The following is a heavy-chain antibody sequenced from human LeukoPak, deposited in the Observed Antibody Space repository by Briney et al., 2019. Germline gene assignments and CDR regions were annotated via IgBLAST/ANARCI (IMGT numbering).Heavy chain of an antibody. V-gene: IGHV4-59*02. Sequence: SETLSLTCTVSGASVTTSHWNWVRQPPGKGLEWIGNVDYNGGTKYNPSLKSRVTMSLDTLKNQFSLKLKFVTAADTALYYCARGFYEPFDRWGQGTLVTVSS. CDR3: ARGFYEPFDR. D-gene: IGHD2/OR15-2a*01. CDR1: GASVTTSH. J-gene: IGHJ4*02. CDR2: VDYNGGT.